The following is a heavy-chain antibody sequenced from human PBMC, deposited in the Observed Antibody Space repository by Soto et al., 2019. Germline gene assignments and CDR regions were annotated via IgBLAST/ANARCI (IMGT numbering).Heavy chain of an antibody. V-gene: IGHV1-18*01. CDR3: ARYDYIYYMDV. D-gene: IGHD3-16*01. J-gene: IGHJ6*03. CDR1: GYTLTSYG. CDR2: ISAYNGKT. Sequence: QVQLVQSGAEVKKPGASVRVSCKASGYTLTSYGITWVRQAPGQGREWMGWISAYNGKTDYAQKFQGRVTMTTDTSTRTAYMELRSLRPDETAMYYCARYDYIYYMDVWGKGTTVTVSS.